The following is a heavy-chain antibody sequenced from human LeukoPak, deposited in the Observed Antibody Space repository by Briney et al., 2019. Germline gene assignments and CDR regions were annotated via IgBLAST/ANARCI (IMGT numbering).Heavy chain of an antibody. CDR3: AREHRHDILTGYYMYYFDY. CDR1: GYTFTSYG. CDR2: ISAYNGNT. J-gene: IGHJ4*02. D-gene: IGHD3-9*01. V-gene: IGHV1-18*01. Sequence: ASVKVSCKASGYTFTSYGISWVRQAPGQGLEWMGWISAYNGNTNYAQKLQGRVTMTTDTSTSTVYMELSSLRSEDTAVYYCAREHRHDILTGYYMYYFDYWGQGTLVTVSS.